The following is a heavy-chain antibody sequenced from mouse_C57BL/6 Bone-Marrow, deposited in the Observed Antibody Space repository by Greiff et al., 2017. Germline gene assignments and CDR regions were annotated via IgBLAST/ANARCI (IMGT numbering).Heavy chain of an antibody. CDR1: KYEFPSHD. Sequence: EVKVVESGGGLVQPGESLKLSCESNKYEFPSHDMSWVRKTPEKRLELVAAINSDGGSTYYPDTMERRFIISRDNTKKTLYLQMSSLRSEDTALYYCARRGNYEGYFDVWGTGTTVTVSS. V-gene: IGHV5-2*01. D-gene: IGHD2-1*01. CDR2: INSDGGST. CDR3: ARRGNYEGYFDV. J-gene: IGHJ1*03.